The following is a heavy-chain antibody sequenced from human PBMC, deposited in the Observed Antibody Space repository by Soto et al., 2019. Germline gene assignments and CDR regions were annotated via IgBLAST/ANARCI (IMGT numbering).Heavy chain of an antibody. CDR3: ASSGAREGDWLDP. CDR1: GGSIRRRGYY. CDR2: FYYSGIT. J-gene: IGHJ5*02. Sequence: QVQLHESGPGLVKTSQTLSLTCTVSGGSIRRRGYYWSWIRHRPGEGLQWIGFFYYSGITDYNPSLRSRTVISADTSTNQVFLQLSSVTAADTAVYYCASSGAREGDWLDPWGQGTQVTVSS. V-gene: IGHV4-31*03. D-gene: IGHD3-16*01.